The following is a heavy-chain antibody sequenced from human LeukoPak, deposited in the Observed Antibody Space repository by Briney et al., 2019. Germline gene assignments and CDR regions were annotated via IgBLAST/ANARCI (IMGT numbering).Heavy chain of an antibody. J-gene: IGHJ5*02. Sequence: PSETLSLTCTVSGGSISSSSYYWGWIRQPPGKGLEWIGSIYYSGSTYYNPSLKSRVTISVDTSKNQFSLKLSSVTAADTAVYYCARGSPTYSGSHDWFDPWGQGTLVTVSS. CDR2: IYYSGST. CDR1: GGSISSSSYY. D-gene: IGHD1-26*01. V-gene: IGHV4-39*07. CDR3: ARGSPTYSGSHDWFDP.